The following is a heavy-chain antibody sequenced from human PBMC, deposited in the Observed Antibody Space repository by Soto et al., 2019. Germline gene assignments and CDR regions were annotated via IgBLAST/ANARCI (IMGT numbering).Heavy chain of an antibody. J-gene: IGHJ4*02. CDR3: AHRRSGSFFVY. D-gene: IGHD3-3*01. CDR2: IYWDNDK. CDR1: GFSLSTSEVA. Sequence: SGPTLVNPPQPLTLTCTFSGFSLSTSEVAVGWIRQPPGKALEWLALIYWDNDKRYSPSLKTRLSIAKDTSKNQVFLTLTNLDPVDTATYYCAHRRSGSFFVYWGQGAPVTVSS. V-gene: IGHV2-5*02.